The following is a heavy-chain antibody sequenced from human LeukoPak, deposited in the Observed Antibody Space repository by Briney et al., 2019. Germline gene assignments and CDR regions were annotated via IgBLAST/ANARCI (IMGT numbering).Heavy chain of an antibody. CDR3: ARGYCSGGSCRWRYFDY. CDR2: ISSNGGST. V-gene: IGHV3-64*01. Sequence: GRSLRLSCAASGFTFSSYAMHWVRQAPGKGLEYVSAISSNGGSTYYANSVKGRFTISRDNSKNTLCLQMGSPRAEDMAVYYCARGYCSGGSCRWRYFDYWGQGTLVTVSS. D-gene: IGHD2-15*01. CDR1: GFTFSSYA. J-gene: IGHJ4*02.